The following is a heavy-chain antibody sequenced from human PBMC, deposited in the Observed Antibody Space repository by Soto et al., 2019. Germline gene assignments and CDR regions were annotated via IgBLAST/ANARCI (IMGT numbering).Heavy chain of an antibody. D-gene: IGHD1-1*01. CDR3: ARDRGTRVERRRGAGGMDV. Sequence: QVQLVQSGAEVQKPGSSVKVSCKASGGTFSSYAISWVRQAPGQGLEWMGGIIPIFGTANYAQKFQGRVTITADESTSTAYMELSSLRSEDTAVYYWARDRGTRVERRRGAGGMDVWGQGTTVTVSS. V-gene: IGHV1-69*01. CDR1: GGTFSSYA. CDR2: IIPIFGTA. J-gene: IGHJ6*02.